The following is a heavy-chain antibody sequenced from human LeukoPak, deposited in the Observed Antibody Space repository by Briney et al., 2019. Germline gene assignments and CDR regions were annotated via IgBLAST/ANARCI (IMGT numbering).Heavy chain of an antibody. V-gene: IGHV1-2*02. D-gene: IGHD2-2*01. CDR3: ARDPSVVVVPATWEDY. J-gene: IGHJ4*02. Sequence: ASVKVSCKASGYTFTGYYMHWVRQAPGQGLEWMGWINPNSGGTNYAQKFQGRVTMTRDTSISTAYMDLSRLRSDDTAVYYCARDPSVVVVPATWEDYWGQGTLVTVSS. CDR2: INPNSGGT. CDR1: GYTFTGYY.